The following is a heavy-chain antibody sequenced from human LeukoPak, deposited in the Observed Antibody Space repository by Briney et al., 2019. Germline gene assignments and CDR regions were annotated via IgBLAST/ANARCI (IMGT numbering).Heavy chain of an antibody. CDR2: TYYRSKWYN. V-gene: IGHV6-1*01. D-gene: IGHD2-2*01. CDR1: VDSVSSNIAA. Sequence: SQTLSLTCAISVDSVSSNIAAWNSVRQSPSRCLECLGWTYYRSKWYNDYAVSVKSRITINPDTSKNQFSLQLNSVTPEDTAVYYCARDRAYCSSTSCYYYYGMDVWGQGTTVTVSS. CDR3: ARDRAYCSSTSCYYYYGMDV. J-gene: IGHJ6*02.